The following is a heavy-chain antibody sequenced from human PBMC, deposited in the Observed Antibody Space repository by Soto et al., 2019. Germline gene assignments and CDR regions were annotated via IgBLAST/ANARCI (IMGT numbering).Heavy chain of an antibody. V-gene: IGHV3-11*06. D-gene: IGHD3-3*01. CDR3: ARVSRDYYLCYFDY. Sequence: GGSLRLSCTVSGFTFSDHFMAWVRQAPGKGLEWVSDISTTRNYTKYADSVKGRFSMSRDNARNSVYLQMNRLRADDTAVYYCARVSRDYYLCYFDYWGQGALVTVS. CDR1: GFTFSDHF. J-gene: IGHJ4*02. CDR2: ISTTRNYT.